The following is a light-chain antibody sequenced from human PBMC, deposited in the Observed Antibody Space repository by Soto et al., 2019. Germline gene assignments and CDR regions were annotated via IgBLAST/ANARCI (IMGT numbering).Light chain of an antibody. CDR2: GAS. Sequence: VMTQSPAILSVSPGERATLSCRASQSVSTNVAWYQQIPGQTPRLIIYGASTRATGIPVRFSGSGSGTEFTLTISSLQSEDFAVYYCHQYDDGPYTFGQGTKVEI. J-gene: IGKJ2*01. CDR3: HQYDDGPYT. CDR1: QSVSTN. V-gene: IGKV3-15*01.